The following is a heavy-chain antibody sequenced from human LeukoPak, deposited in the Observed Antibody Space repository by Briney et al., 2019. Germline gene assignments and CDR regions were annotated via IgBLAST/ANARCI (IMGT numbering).Heavy chain of an antibody. CDR1: GGSISSYY. J-gene: IGHJ4*02. CDR2: IYYSGST. CDR3: ASRPRELEPGPFDY. D-gene: IGHD1-1*01. V-gene: IGHV4-59*01. Sequence: SETLSLTCTVSGGSISSYYWSWIRQPPGKGLEWIGYIYYSGSTNYNPSLKSRVTISVDTSKNQFSLKLSSVTAADTAVYYCASRPRELEPGPFDYWGQGTLVTVSS.